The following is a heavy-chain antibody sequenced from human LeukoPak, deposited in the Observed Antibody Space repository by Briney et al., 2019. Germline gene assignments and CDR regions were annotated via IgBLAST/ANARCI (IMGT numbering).Heavy chain of an antibody. V-gene: IGHV1-18*01. CDR1: GYTFSNFG. J-gene: IGHJ4*02. Sequence: GASVKVSCKASGYTFSNFGINWVRQAPGQGLEWMGWISGNNDNPNYGQKFQGRFTLTTDSSTSTAYMELRNLRSDDTAVYYCARDGTSTDDYWSQGTLLTVSS. D-gene: IGHD2-2*01. CDR2: ISGNNDNP. CDR3: ARDGTSTDDY.